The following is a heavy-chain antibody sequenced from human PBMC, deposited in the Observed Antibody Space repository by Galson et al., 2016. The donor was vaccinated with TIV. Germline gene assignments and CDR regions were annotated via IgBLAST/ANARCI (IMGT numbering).Heavy chain of an antibody. CDR2: ISNAGSNK. Sequence: SLRLSCAGSGFTFNTYAMHWVRQAPGKGLEWVAVISNAGSNKYYADSVKGRFTISRANSKNTLSLQMNSLSTEDTAFYYCAKVGISGYYPPSPTFFDFWGQGTLVTVSS. J-gene: IGHJ4*02. V-gene: IGHV3-30*18. CDR3: AKVGISGYYPPSPTFFDF. D-gene: IGHD3-22*01. CDR1: GFTFNTYA.